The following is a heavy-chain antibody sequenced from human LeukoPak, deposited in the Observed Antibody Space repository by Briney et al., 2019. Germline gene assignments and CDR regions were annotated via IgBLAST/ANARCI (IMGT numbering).Heavy chain of an antibody. D-gene: IGHD4-11*01. Sequence: GGSLRLSCAASGFTFDDYAMHWVRQAPGKGLEWVSLISWDGGSTYYADSVKGRFTISRDNANNSLYLQMNSLRAEDTALSYCAKVASNYDFDYWGQGTLVTVSS. CDR3: AKVASNYDFDY. V-gene: IGHV3-43D*03. CDR1: GFTFDDYA. J-gene: IGHJ4*02. CDR2: ISWDGGST.